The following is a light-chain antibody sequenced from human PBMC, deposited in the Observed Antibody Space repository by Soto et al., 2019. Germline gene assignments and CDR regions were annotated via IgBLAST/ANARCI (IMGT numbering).Light chain of an antibody. V-gene: IGLV2-14*01. CDR1: SNDIGGYNY. Sequence: QSALTQPASVSGSPGRSITVSCTGTSNDIGGYNYVSWYQQHPGSAPKLIIFEVTNRPSGVSDRFSGSKSGKTASLTISGLQAEEEADYYCSSYTSSSTLYVLGTVNKVTV. CDR3: SSYTSSSTLYV. CDR2: EVT. J-gene: IGLJ1*01.